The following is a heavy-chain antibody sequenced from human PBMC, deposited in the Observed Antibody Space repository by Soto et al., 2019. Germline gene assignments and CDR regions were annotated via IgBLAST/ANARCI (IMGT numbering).Heavy chain of an antibody. J-gene: IGHJ2*01. V-gene: IGHV3-43*01. Sequence: EVQLVESGGVVVQPGGSLRLSCAASGFTFDDYTMHWVRQAPGKGLEWVSLMSWDGGSTYYADSVKGRFTIPRDNSKNSLYLQMNSLRTEDTALYYCAKDQYCSGGSCYTRYFDLWGRGTLVTVSS. CDR2: MSWDGGST. CDR1: GFTFDDYT. D-gene: IGHD2-15*01. CDR3: AKDQYCSGGSCYTRYFDL.